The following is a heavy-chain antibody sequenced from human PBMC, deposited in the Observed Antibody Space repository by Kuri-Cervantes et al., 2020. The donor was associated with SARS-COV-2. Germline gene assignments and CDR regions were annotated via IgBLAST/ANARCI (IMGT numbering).Heavy chain of an antibody. D-gene: IGHD1-26*01. Sequence: GESLKIPCAASGFTVSSNYMRWVRQAPGKGLEWVSVIYSGGSTYYADSVKGRFTIPRDNSKNTLYLQMNSLRAEDTAVYYCAKDKWELLFQPLDAFAIWGQGTMVTVSS. V-gene: IGHV3-53*01. CDR2: IYSGGST. CDR3: AKDKWELLFQPLDAFAI. J-gene: IGHJ3*02. CDR1: GFTVSSNY.